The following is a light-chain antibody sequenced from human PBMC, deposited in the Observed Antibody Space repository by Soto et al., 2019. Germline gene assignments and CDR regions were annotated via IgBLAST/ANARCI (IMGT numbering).Light chain of an antibody. Sequence: QSVLTQPASVSGSPGQSITISCTGTSSDVGRYNYVSWYRHLPGKAPELIIYDGSNRPSGVSNRFSGSKSANTASLTISGLQAEDEADYYCNSYTSSGTYVFGTGTKVTV. CDR3: NSYTSSGTYV. V-gene: IGLV2-14*03. J-gene: IGLJ1*01. CDR2: DGS. CDR1: SSDVGRYNY.